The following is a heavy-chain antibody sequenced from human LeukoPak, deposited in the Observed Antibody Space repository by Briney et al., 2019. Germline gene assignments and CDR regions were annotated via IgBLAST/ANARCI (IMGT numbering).Heavy chain of an antibody. CDR3: ALSGYYSDGAFDI. Sequence: PGGSLRLSCAASGFTFDDYAMHWVRQAPGKGLEWVSGISWNSGSIGYADSVKGRFTISRDNAKNSLYLQMNSLRAEDMALCYCALSGYYSDGAFDIWGQGTMVTVSS. D-gene: IGHD3-22*01. J-gene: IGHJ3*02. CDR2: ISWNSGSI. V-gene: IGHV3-9*03. CDR1: GFTFDDYA.